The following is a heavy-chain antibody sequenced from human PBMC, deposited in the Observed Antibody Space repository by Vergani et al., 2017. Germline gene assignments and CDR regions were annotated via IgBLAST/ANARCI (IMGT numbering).Heavy chain of an antibody. CDR2: IYSGGST. Sequence: EVQLVESGGGLIQPGGSLRLSCAASGFTVSSNYMSWVRQAPGKGLEWVSVIYSGGSTYYADSVKGRFTISRDNSKNTLYLQMNSMRAEDTALYYWAKDIVALPHSGGSSYAFDIWGQGTMVTVSS. D-gene: IGHD2-15*01. V-gene: IGHV3-53*01. CDR1: GFTVSSNY. J-gene: IGHJ3*02. CDR3: AKDIVALPHSGGSSYAFDI.